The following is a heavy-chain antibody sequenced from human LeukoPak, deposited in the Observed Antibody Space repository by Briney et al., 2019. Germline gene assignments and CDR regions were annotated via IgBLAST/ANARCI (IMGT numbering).Heavy chain of an antibody. J-gene: IGHJ4*02. CDR2: IYYSGST. V-gene: IGHV4-59*01. D-gene: IGHD3-22*01. Sequence: SETLSLTCTASGGSISSYYWSWIRQPPGKGLEWIGYIYYSGSTNYNPSLKSRVTISVDTSKNQFSLKLSSVTAADTAVYYCARDGDYYDSSGHGYFDYWGQGTLVTVSS. CDR3: ARDGDYYDSSGHGYFDY. CDR1: GGSISSYY.